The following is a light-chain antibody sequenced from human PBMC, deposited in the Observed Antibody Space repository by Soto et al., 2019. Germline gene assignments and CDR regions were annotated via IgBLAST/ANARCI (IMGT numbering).Light chain of an antibody. Sequence: QSVLTQPASVSLSPGQSITISCTGTSSDVGGYNSVSWYQQHPGKAPKLIIYEVTHRPSGVSNRFSGSQSANTASLTISGLQAEDEADYYCCSFTTSTTYVFGTGTKVTVL. CDR1: SSDVGGYNS. CDR3: CSFTTSTTYV. CDR2: EVT. J-gene: IGLJ1*01. V-gene: IGLV2-14*01.